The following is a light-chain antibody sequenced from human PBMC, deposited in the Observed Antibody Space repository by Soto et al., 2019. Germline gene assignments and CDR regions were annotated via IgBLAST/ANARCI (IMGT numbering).Light chain of an antibody. CDR1: QSIRKY. CDR2: AVS. J-gene: IGKJ1*01. Sequence: DIQMTQSPSSLSTSVGDRVTITCRASQSIRKYLNWYQQKPGKAPKLLIYAVSNLQSGVPSRFSGSGSGTDFTLTISSLQTEDFATYYCQQSYSVPWTFGQGTKVEIK. CDR3: QQSYSVPWT. V-gene: IGKV1-39*01.